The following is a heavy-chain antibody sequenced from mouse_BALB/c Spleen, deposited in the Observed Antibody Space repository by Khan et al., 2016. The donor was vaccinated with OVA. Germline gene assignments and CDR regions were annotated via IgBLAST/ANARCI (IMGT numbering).Heavy chain of an antibody. CDR1: GYTFTRYW. V-gene: IGHV1S81*02. J-gene: IGHJ2*01. CDR2: TNPTNGRT. D-gene: IGHD1-1*01. Sequence: QVQLQQPGAELVKAGASVKMSCKASGYTFTRYWMHWVKQRLGQGLEWFAETNPTNGRTYYNEKFKSKATLTVDKSSSTAYMLLSGPTFEDSAVYYCATIKKIVADDFDYWGQRTTLTDSS. CDR3: ATIKKIVADDFDY.